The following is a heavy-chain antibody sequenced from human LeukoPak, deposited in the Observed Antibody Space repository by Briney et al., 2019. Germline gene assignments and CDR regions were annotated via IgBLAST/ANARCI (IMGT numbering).Heavy chain of an antibody. V-gene: IGHV3-30*18. Sequence: GKSLILSCAATNFPIENYGMHWVRQSPGKGLEWVAVIWSVDGEKHYLDSVKGRFTISRDNSKNTVYLQMNSLRPEDTAVYYCAKAAVYSKRWTPFDDWGRGTLVTVSS. CDR3: AKAAVYSKRWTPFDD. CDR1: NFPIENYG. D-gene: IGHD1-26*01. CDR2: IWSVDGEK. J-gene: IGHJ4*02.